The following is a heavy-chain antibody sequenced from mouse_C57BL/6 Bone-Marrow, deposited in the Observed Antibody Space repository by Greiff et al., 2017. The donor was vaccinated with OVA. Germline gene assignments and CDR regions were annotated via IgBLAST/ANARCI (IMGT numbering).Heavy chain of an antibody. CDR1: GYTFTSYG. Sequence: VMLVESGAELARPGASVKLSCKASGYTFTSYGISWVKQRTGQGLEWIGEIYPRSGNTYYNEKFKGKATLTADKSSSTAYMELRSLTSEDSAVYFCARKLGESFAYWGQGTLVTVSA. CDR3: ARKLGESFAY. D-gene: IGHD4-1*01. V-gene: IGHV1-81*01. CDR2: IYPRSGNT. J-gene: IGHJ3*01.